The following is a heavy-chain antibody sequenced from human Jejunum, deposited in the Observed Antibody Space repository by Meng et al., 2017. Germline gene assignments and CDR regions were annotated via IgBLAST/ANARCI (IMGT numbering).Heavy chain of an antibody. CDR1: GVTLKPYA. D-gene: IGHD3-22*01. CDR2: IIPIIGTP. Sequence: QAQLVQSCPCLKSAVSSVKVPSNSSGVTLKPYAISRWRQAPGQGLEWMGGIIPIIGTPNYAQKFQGRITITADISTTTAYMEMSSLRSEDTAVYYCSRSLGFSSGNYWGYWGQGTLVTVSS. V-gene: IGHV1-69*06. J-gene: IGHJ4*02. CDR3: SRSLGFSSGNYWGY.